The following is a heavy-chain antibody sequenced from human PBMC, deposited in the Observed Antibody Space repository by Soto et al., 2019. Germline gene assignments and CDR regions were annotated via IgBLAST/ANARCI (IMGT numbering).Heavy chain of an antibody. J-gene: IGHJ3*02. Sequence: GGSLRLSCAASGFTFSDYYMSWIRQAPGKGLEWVSYISSSGSTIYYADSVKGRFTISRDNAKNSLYLQMNSLRAEDTAVYYCARAKGEAALPDYDYIWGSYRYDGDAFDIWGQGTMVTVSS. D-gene: IGHD3-16*02. CDR3: ARAKGEAALPDYDYIWGSYRYDGDAFDI. V-gene: IGHV3-11*01. CDR1: GFTFSDYY. CDR2: ISSSGSTI.